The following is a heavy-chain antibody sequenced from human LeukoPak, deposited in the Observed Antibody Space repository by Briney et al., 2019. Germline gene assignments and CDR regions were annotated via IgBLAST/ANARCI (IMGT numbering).Heavy chain of an antibody. CDR2: IKQDGSEK. CDR1: GFTFSSYW. CDR3: ARYSGSYYALDY. Sequence: GGSLRLSCAASGFTFSSYWMSWVRQAPGKGLEWVANIKQDGSEKYYVDSVKGRFTISRDNAKNTLYLQMNSLRAEDTAVYFCARYSGSYYALDYWGQGTLVTVSS. D-gene: IGHD1-26*01. J-gene: IGHJ4*02. V-gene: IGHV3-7*01.